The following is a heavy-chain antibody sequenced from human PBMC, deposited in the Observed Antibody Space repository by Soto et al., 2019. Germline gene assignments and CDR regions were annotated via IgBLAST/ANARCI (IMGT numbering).Heavy chain of an antibody. CDR2: ISAYNGNT. V-gene: IGHV1-18*01. CDR3: ARDSGHGYDY. CDR1: GYTFTNYG. J-gene: IGHJ4*02. D-gene: IGHD5-12*01. Sequence: ASVKVSCKASGYTFTNYGISWVRQAPGQGLEWMGWISAYNGNTNYEQKFKGRVTMTTDTTTSTAYMELRSLRSDDTAVYYCARDSGHGYDYWGQGTVVIVSS.